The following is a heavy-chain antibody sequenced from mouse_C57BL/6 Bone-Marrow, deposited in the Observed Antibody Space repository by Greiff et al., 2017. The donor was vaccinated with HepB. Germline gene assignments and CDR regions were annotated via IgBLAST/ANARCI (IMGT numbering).Heavy chain of an antibody. D-gene: IGHD2-5*01. CDR1: GFTFSDYG. CDR2: ISSGSSTI. V-gene: IGHV5-17*01. CDR3: ARRNYSNYVRYAMDY. Sequence: EVKVEESGGGLVKPGGSLKLSCAASGFTFSDYGMHWVRQAPEKGLEWVAYISSGSSTIYYADTVKGRFTISRDNAKNTLFLQMTSLRSEDTAMYYCARRNYSNYVRYAMDYWGQGTSVTVSS. J-gene: IGHJ4*01.